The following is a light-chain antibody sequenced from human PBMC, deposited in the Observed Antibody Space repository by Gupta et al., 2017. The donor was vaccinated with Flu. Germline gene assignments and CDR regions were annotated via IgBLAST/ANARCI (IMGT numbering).Light chain of an antibody. CDR2: QIS. CDR3: RQGSRWPWT. J-gene: IGKJ1*01. V-gene: IGKV2-30*01. Sequence: DVVMTQSPLSLPVILGQPASISCRSSEGLVYSDGNTYLHWFQRRPGQSPRRLIYQISRRESGVPDRFSGSGSGTDFTLKISRGESEDVGVYFCRQGSRWPWTFGQGTKVEIK. CDR1: EGLVYSDGNTY.